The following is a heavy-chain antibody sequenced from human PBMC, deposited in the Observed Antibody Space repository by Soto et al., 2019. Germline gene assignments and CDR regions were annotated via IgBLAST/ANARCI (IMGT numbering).Heavy chain of an antibody. Sequence: QLLESGGGLVQPGGSLRLSCISSGFTFQTYAMTWVRQAPGKGLEWISGLSGSGRNTYYADSVKGRFTISRDNSRDTLYLQMNNLRAEDTAVYFCAKVADKIYDFWDAAASHYYYYMDVWGRGTTVSVSS. J-gene: IGHJ6*03. CDR3: AKVADKIYDFWDAAASHYYYYMDV. CDR1: GFTFQTYA. CDR2: LSGSGRNT. D-gene: IGHD3-3*01. V-gene: IGHV3-23*01.